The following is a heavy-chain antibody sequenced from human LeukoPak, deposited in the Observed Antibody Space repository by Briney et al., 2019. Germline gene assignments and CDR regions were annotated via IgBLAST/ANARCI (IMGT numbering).Heavy chain of an antibody. Sequence: KPGGSLRLSSAASGFTFSSYSMNWVRQAPGKGLEWVSSISSSSSYIYYADSVKGRFTISRDNSKNTLYLQMNSLRAEDTAVYYCAKAGETNWGKFDYWGQGTLVTVSS. CDR2: ISSSSSYI. CDR1: GFTFSSYS. CDR3: AKAGETNWGKFDY. V-gene: IGHV3-21*01. J-gene: IGHJ4*02. D-gene: IGHD7-27*01.